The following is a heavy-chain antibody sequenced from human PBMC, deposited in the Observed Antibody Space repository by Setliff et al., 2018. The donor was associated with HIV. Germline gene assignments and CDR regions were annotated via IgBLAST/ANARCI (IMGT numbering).Heavy chain of an antibody. Sequence: SVKVSCKASGGTFSTHSISWVRQAPGQGLEWMGGIIPIFGTTNYAQKFQGRVTITADKSTSTAYMELSSLRSEDTAVYYCARGATYYYDSSGYYSLLADAFDIWGQGTMVTVSS. CDR2: IIPIFGTT. V-gene: IGHV1-69*06. CDR3: ARGATYYYDSSGYYSLLADAFDI. CDR1: GGTFSTHS. J-gene: IGHJ3*02. D-gene: IGHD3-22*01.